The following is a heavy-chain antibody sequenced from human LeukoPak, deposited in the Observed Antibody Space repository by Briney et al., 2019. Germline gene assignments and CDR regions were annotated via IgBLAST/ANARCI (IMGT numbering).Heavy chain of an antibody. J-gene: IGHJ6*03. Sequence: SETLSLTCTLSDDSITMYYWTCIRQPPGKGLEWIGYVDHTWSPKLNPSLNGPVRLSQDTSNIFFSLRLRSVTAADTVVYFCARGRVSSSTWYSTYYYFFYMDFWGKGTTVTVSS. CDR1: DDSITMYY. CDR2: VDHTWSP. CDR3: ARGRVSSSTWYSTYYYFFYMDF. D-gene: IGHD4-11*01. V-gene: IGHV4-59*01.